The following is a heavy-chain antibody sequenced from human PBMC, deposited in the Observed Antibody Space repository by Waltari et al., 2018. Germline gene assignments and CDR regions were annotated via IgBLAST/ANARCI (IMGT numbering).Heavy chain of an antibody. J-gene: IGHJ6*03. D-gene: IGHD6-13*01. CDR3: ARERVSATATNYYYYYMDV. CDR1: GGSISSYY. Sequence: QVQLQESGPGLVKPSETLFLTCTVSGGSISSYYWSWIRQPAGKGLEWIGRIYTSGGTNNNPSLKSRVTMSVDTSKNQFSLKLGSVTAADTAVYYCARERVSATATNYYYYYMDVWGKGTTVTVS. V-gene: IGHV4-4*07. CDR2: IYTSGGT.